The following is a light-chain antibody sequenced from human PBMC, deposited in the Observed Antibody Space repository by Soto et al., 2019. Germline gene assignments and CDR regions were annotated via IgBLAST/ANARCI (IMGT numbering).Light chain of an antibody. CDR1: SSDVGGYNY. CDR2: DVS. Sequence: QSVLTQPASVSGSPGQSITISCTGTSSDVGGYNYVSWYQQHPGKAPKLMIYDVSNRPSGVSNRFSGSKSGNTASLTISGLQAEDEADYYCSSYTSSSTNVCVTGTKLTVL. V-gene: IGLV2-14*01. CDR3: SSYTSSSTNV. J-gene: IGLJ1*01.